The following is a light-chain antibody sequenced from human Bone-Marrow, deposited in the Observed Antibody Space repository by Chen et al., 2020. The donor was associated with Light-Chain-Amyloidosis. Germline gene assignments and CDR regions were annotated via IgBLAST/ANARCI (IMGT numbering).Light chain of an antibody. V-gene: IGLV3-25*03. Sequence: SYVLTQPPSVPVSPGQTARLTCSGDDLPTKYAYWYQQKPGQAPVLVIHRDTERPSGISERFSGSSSGTTATLTISGVQAEDEADYHCQSADSSGTYEVIFGGGTKLTVL. CDR3: QSADSSGTYEVI. CDR1: DLPTKY. J-gene: IGLJ2*01. CDR2: RDT.